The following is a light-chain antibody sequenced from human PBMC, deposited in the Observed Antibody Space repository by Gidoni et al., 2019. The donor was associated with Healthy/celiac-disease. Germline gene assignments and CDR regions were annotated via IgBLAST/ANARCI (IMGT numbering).Light chain of an antibody. CDR2: AAS. CDR1: QGIRND. CDR3: LQDYNYPWT. J-gene: IGKJ1*01. Sequence: AIQMTPSPSSLSASVGDRVTITCRASQGIRNDLGWYQQKPGKAPKLLIYAASSLQSGVPSRFSGSGSGTDFTLTISSMQPEDFATYYCLQDYNYPWTFGQGTKVEIK. V-gene: IGKV1-6*01.